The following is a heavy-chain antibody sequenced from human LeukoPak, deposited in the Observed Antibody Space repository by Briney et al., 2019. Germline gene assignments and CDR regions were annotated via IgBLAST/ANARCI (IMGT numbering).Heavy chain of an antibody. CDR1: GDSISTSSYY. Sequence: SETLSLTCSVSGDSISTSSYYWGWIRQPPGKGLAWIGTIYYSGSTYYNPSLTSRVTISVDTSKNQFSLKLSSVTAADTAVYYCARDGSYGSGNWFDPWGQGTLVTVSS. V-gene: IGHV4-39*07. CDR3: ARDGSYGSGNWFDP. J-gene: IGHJ5*02. D-gene: IGHD3-10*01. CDR2: IYYSGST.